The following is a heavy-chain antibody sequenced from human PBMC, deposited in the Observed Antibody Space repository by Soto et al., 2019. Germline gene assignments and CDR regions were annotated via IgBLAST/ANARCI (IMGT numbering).Heavy chain of an antibody. CDR1: GYTFSRYG. Sequence: QGQLVQSGGEVKKPGASVKVSCKTSGYTFSRYGISWVRQAPGQGLEWMGWISGYNGDTNYARKFQGRVTMTIATSKTTAYMERRSLTSDDTAVYYCAKNGQPPYYYYGLDVWGQGTTVTVSS. CDR3: AKNGQPPYYYYGLDV. D-gene: IGHD2-8*01. CDR2: ISGYNGDT. J-gene: IGHJ6*02. V-gene: IGHV1-18*01.